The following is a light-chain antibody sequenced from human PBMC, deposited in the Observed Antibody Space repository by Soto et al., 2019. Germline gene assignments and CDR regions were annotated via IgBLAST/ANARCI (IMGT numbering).Light chain of an antibody. CDR2: DAS. V-gene: IGKV1-5*01. CDR3: QQYNSYWT. CDR1: QSISSW. Sequence: DIQMTQSPSTLSASVGDRVTITCRASQSISSWLAWYQQKPGKAPKLLIYDASSLESGVPSRFSGRGSGTESNLTISSLQPDDFATYYCQQYNSYWTLGQGTKVDIK. J-gene: IGKJ1*01.